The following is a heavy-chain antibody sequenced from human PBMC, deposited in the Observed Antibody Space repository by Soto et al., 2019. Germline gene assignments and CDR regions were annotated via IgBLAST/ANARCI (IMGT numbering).Heavy chain of an antibody. J-gene: IGHJ6*03. CDR2: IKQDGGER. CDR1: GFTFGTYW. D-gene: IGHD2-15*01. Sequence: EVQLVESGGGLVQPGGSLRLSCAASGFTFGTYWMSWVRQAPGKRLEWVANIKQDGGERYYVDSVKGRFTISRDNAKNSLCLQMNSLRAEDTGVYYCARVWGASYSYYYFYMDVWGKGTTVTVSS. V-gene: IGHV3-7*01. CDR3: ARVWGASYSYYYFYMDV.